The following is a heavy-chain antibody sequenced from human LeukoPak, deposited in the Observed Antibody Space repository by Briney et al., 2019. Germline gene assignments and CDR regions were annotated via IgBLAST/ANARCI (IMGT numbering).Heavy chain of an antibody. CDR3: AREDRLSFDI. J-gene: IGHJ3*02. D-gene: IGHD5-12*01. V-gene: IGHV6-1*01. CDR2: TYYRSKWYY. CDR1: GDSVSSNNAA. Sequence: SQTLSLTCAISGDSVSSNNAAWRWIRQSPSRGLEWLGRTYYRSKWYYDYAVSVKSRVTINPDTSKNHFSLQLNSVAPEDTAVYFCAREDRLSFDIWGQGTTVTVSS.